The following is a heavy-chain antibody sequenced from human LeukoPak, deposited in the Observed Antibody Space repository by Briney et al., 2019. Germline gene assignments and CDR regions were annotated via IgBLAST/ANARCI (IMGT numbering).Heavy chain of an antibody. J-gene: IGHJ4*02. CDR2: IFTRDFDT. V-gene: IGHV5-51*01. CDR1: GYTFTSHW. Sequence: GQSRQISFQGSGYTFTSHWIGWGRRRPGKGVGGMATIFTRDFDTSSTPSFRGQVTISAPPSLRTAFLQSSALEASDTAMYYCVRPVGLALGGTHFDYWGQGTPVTVSS. D-gene: IGHD6-19*01. CDR3: VRPVGLALGGTHFDY.